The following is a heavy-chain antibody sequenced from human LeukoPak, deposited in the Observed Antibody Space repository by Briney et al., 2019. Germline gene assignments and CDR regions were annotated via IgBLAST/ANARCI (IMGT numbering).Heavy chain of an antibody. CDR2: ISYDGSNK. J-gene: IGHJ4*02. Sequence: GGSLRLSCAASGFTFSSYTIHWVRQAPGKGLEWVAVISYDGSNKYYADSVKGRFTISRDNSKNTLYLQMNSLRAEDTAVYYCARDPEYQLLYYFDYWGQGTLVTVSS. CDR3: ARDPEYQLLYYFDY. D-gene: IGHD2-2*01. V-gene: IGHV3-30*04. CDR1: GFTFSSYT.